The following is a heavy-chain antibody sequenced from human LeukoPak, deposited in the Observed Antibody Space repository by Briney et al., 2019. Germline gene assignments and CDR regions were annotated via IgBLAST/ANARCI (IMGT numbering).Heavy chain of an antibody. Sequence: GGSLRLSCAASGLTVSSKYMSWVRQAPGKGLEWVSVMYNNGNTHYADSVKGRFTISRDNAKNTLYLQMNSLRPEDTAVYYCARVGGDRVAYWGQGTQVTVSS. D-gene: IGHD4-17*01. CDR1: GLTVSSKY. V-gene: IGHV3-53*01. CDR2: MYNNGNT. J-gene: IGHJ4*02. CDR3: ARVGGDRVAY.